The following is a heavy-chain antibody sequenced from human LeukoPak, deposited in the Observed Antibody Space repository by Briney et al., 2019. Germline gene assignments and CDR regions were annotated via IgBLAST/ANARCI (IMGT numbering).Heavy chain of an antibody. CDR3: ARDRIYYYDSSGYYFDY. D-gene: IGHD3-22*01. V-gene: IGHV1-18*01. CDR2: ISAYNGNT. CDR1: GYTFTSYG. J-gene: IGHJ4*02. Sequence: ASVKVSCKASGYTFTSYGISWVRQAPGQGLEWMGWISAYNGNTNYAQKLQGRVTMTTDTSTSTAYMELSRLRSDDTAVYYCARDRIYYYDSSGYYFDYWGQGTLVTVSS.